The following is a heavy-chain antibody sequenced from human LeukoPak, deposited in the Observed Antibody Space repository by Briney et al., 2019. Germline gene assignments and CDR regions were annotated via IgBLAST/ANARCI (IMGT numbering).Heavy chain of an antibody. CDR2: ISGSGGST. CDR1: GFTFSSYG. D-gene: IGHD5-24*01. CDR3: TRLPEMPKIEASFDI. V-gene: IGHV3-23*01. J-gene: IGHJ3*02. Sequence: GGSLRLSCAASGFTFSSYGMSLVRQAPGKRLELVSAISGSGGSTYYAYSVKGRFTISRDNSKNTLYLQMNSLRAEDTAVYYCTRLPEMPKIEASFDIWGLGTMVTVSS.